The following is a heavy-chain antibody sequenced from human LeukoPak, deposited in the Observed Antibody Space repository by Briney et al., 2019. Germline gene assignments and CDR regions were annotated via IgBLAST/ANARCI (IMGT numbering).Heavy chain of an antibody. J-gene: IGHJ4*02. CDR2: INSDGINT. Sequence: GGSLRLSCAASGFTFSNYWMHWVRQAPGKGLVWVSRINSDGINTSYADSVKGRFTISRDNAKNSLYLQMNSLRAEDTAVYYCARDPPYYDSSGYYLPYFDYWGQGTLVTVSS. CDR3: ARDPPYYDSSGYYLPYFDY. CDR1: GFTFSNYW. D-gene: IGHD3-22*01. V-gene: IGHV3-74*01.